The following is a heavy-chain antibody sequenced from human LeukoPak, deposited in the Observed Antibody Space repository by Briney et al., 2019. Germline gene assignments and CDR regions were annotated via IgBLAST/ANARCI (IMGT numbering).Heavy chain of an antibody. CDR3: AGERGEEYSSGWYKTNFFDN. V-gene: IGHV4-39*07. CDR2: ADYSGGT. Sequence: SETLSLTCTVSDDSISDYYRGWIRQPPGKGLEWIASADYSGGTYYNPSLESRVAISADMSKNQISLELTSVTGADTAVYYCAGERGEEYSSGWYKTNFFDNWGQGIRVTVSS. CDR1: DDSISDYY. D-gene: IGHD6-19*01. J-gene: IGHJ4*02.